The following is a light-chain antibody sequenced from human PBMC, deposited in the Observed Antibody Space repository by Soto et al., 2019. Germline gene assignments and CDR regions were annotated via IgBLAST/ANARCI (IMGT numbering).Light chain of an antibody. V-gene: IGKV1-39*01. CDR1: QSISNH. Sequence: DIQMTQSPSSLSASVEDRVIITCRASQSISNHLNWYQQKPGKAPKLLIHAASTLQSGVPSRFSGSGSGTDFTLTISSLQPEDFATYYCQHLKSYPLAFGPGTKVDIK. CDR2: AAS. CDR3: QHLKSYPLA. J-gene: IGKJ3*01.